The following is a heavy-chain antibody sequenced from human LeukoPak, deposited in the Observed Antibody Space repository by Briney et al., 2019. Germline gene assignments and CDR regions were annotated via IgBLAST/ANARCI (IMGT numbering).Heavy chain of an antibody. CDR1: GGTFSSYA. V-gene: IGHV1-69*04. D-gene: IGHD2-2*01. CDR3: AREVRGYCSSTSCPLRGMDV. J-gene: IGHJ6*02. Sequence: SVKVSCKASGGTFSSYAISWVRQAPGQGLEWMGRIIPIFGIANYAQKFQGRVTITADKSTSTAYMELSSLRSEDTAVYYCAREVRGYCSSTSCPLRGMDVWGQGTTVTVSS. CDR2: IIPIFGIA.